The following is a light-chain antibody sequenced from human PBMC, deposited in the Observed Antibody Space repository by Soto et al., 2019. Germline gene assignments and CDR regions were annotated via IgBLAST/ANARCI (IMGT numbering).Light chain of an antibody. Sequence: DIQMTQSPSSLSASVGDRVTITCRASQTISTYLNWYQQKPGKAPRLLIYDASSLLSGVPSRFSGSGSGTDFTLTIASLQPEDVATYYCQKYNSAPRTFGGGTKVDIK. V-gene: IGKV1-39*01. CDR2: DAS. J-gene: IGKJ4*01. CDR1: QTISTY. CDR3: QKYNSAPRT.